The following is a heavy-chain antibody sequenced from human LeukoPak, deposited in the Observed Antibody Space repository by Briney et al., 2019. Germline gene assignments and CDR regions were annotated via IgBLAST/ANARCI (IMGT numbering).Heavy chain of an antibody. J-gene: IGHJ4*02. Sequence: GRSLRLSCATSGFTLSNYWMNWVRQAPGKGLEWAANIEEDGNKKNYVDSVKGRFTISRDNVKNSIYLQMNSLRADDTAVYYCARGRGIALWGQGTLVTVSS. V-gene: IGHV3-7*01. D-gene: IGHD6-13*01. CDR3: ARGRGIAL. CDR2: IEEDGNKK. CDR1: GFTLSNYW.